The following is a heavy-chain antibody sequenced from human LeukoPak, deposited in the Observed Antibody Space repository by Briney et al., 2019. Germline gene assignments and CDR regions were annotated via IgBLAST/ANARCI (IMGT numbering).Heavy chain of an antibody. CDR1: GFTFSSYG. CDR3: AKERYYYYGMDV. J-gene: IGHJ6*02. Sequence: PGRSLRLSCAASGFTFSSYGMHWVRQAPGKGLEWVSAISGSGGSTYYADSVKGRFTISRDNSKNTLYLQMNSLRAEDTAVYYCAKERYYYYGMDVWGQGTTVTVSS. CDR2: ISGSGGST. V-gene: IGHV3-23*01.